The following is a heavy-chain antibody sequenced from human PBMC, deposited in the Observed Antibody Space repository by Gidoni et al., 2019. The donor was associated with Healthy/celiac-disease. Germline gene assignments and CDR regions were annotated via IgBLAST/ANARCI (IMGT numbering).Heavy chain of an antibody. Sequence: GMHWVRQAPGKGLEWVAVISYDGSNKYYADSVKGRFTISRDNSKNTLYLQMNSLRAEDTAVYYCAKDWGELTDMIVFYFDYRGQGTLVTVSS. V-gene: IGHV3-30*18. CDR3: AKDWGELTDMIVFYFDY. D-gene: IGHD3-22*01. CDR1: G. J-gene: IGHJ4*02. CDR2: ISYDGSNK.